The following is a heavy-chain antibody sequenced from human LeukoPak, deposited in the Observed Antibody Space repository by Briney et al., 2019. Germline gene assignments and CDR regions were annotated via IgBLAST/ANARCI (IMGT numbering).Heavy chain of an antibody. J-gene: IGHJ3*02. CDR1: GGSFSGYY. CDR2: INHSGST. D-gene: IGHD6-19*01. Sequence: SETLSLTCAVYGGSFSGYYWSWIRQPPGKGLEWIGEINHSGSTNYNPSLKSRGTISVDTSKNQFSLKLSSVTAADTAVYYCASGGRGRIAVAGTNAFDIWGQGTMVTVSS. CDR3: ASGGRGRIAVAGTNAFDI. V-gene: IGHV4-34*01.